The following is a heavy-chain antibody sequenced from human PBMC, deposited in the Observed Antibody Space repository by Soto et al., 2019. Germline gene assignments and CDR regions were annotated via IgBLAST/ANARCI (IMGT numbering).Heavy chain of an antibody. V-gene: IGHV1-69*01. Sequence: QVQLVQSGAEVKKPGSSVKVSCKDAVSTFSSYAISWLRQATGQGLEWMGGIILIFGTANYAQKFQGRVTISADESTSTAYMELSSLRSADTAGYYCSSSLTGTTGWFYSWGQGTLVIVSS. J-gene: IGHJ5*01. CDR1: VSTFSSYA. CDR2: IILIFGTA. CDR3: SSSLTGTTGWFYS. D-gene: IGHD1-7*01.